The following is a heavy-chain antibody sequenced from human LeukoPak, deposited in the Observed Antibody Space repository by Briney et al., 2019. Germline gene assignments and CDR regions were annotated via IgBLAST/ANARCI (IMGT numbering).Heavy chain of an antibody. CDR3: ARIGPNFLFDY. D-gene: IGHD2/OR15-2a*01. V-gene: IGHV4-59*07. J-gene: IGHJ4*02. CDR1: GGSISSYY. Sequence: SDTLSLTCTVSGGSISSYYWSWIRQPPGKGLEWIGYIYYSGSTNYNPSLKSRVTISVDTSKNQFSLKLSSVTAADTAVYYCARIGPNFLFDYWGQGTLVTVSS. CDR2: IYYSGST.